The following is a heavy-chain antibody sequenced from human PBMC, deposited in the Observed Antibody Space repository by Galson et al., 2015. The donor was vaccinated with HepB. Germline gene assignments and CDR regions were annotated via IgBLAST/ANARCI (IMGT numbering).Heavy chain of an antibody. V-gene: IGHV1-69*02. D-gene: IGHD2-2*01. J-gene: IGHJ6*04. CDR3: ASVVVPAAMDQDYYYYGMDV. Sequence: SVKVSCKASGGTFSSYTISWVRQAPGQGLEWIGRIIPILGIPNYAQKFQGRVTITADKSTSRAYMELSSLISEDTAVYYCASVVVPAAMDQDYYYYGMDVWGEVTTVTVSS. CDR1: GGTFSSYT. CDR2: IIPILGIP.